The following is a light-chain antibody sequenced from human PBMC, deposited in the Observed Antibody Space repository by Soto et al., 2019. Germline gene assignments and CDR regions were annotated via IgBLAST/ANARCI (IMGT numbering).Light chain of an antibody. CDR3: QQYNTYPWT. CDR2: KAS. V-gene: IGKV1-5*03. J-gene: IGKJ1*01. CDR1: QSISSW. Sequence: DIQMTQSPSTLSASVGDRVTITCRASQSISSWLAWYQQKPGKAPKLLIQKASSLQSGVPSSFSGRGSRTEFTLTISSLQPDDFATYYCQQYNTYPWTFGQGTKVEIK.